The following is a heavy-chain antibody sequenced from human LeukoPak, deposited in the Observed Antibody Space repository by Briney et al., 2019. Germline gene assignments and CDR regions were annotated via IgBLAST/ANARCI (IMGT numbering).Heavy chain of an antibody. D-gene: IGHD5-12*01. CDR1: GFTFSSDA. J-gene: IGHJ5*02. CDR2: ISYDGSNK. Sequence: GGSLRLSCAASGFTFSSDAIHWGRQAPGKGLEWVAVISYDGSNKYYADSVKGRFTISRDNPKNTLYLQMNSLRPEDTAVYYCARDSSGYVMPRNWFDPWRQGTLVTVSS. V-gene: IGHV3-30-3*01. CDR3: ARDSSGYVMPRNWFDP.